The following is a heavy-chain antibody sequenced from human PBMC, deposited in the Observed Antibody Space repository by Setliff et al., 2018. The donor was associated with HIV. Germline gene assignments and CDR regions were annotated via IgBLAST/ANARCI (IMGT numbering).Heavy chain of an antibody. V-gene: IGHV4-61*09. CDR3: ARHERSIFGVTYSYYMDV. Sequence: TSETLSLTCTVSGGSISSGHYYWSWIRQPAGKGLEWIGHIYSSGSTNYNPSLKSRVTISVDTSKNQFSLKLSSVTAADTAVYYCARHERSIFGVTYSYYMDVWGKGTTVTVSS. CDR2: IYSSGST. D-gene: IGHD3-3*01. J-gene: IGHJ6*03. CDR1: GGSISSGHYY.